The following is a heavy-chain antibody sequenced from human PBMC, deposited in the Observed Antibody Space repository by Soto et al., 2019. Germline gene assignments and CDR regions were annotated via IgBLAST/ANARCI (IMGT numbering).Heavy chain of an antibody. Sequence: GASVKVSCKASGGTFSSYGISWVRQAPGQGLEWMGGIIPIFGTANYTQKFQGRATITADESTSTAYMELSSLRSEDTAVYYCAREIHSYYYYGMDVWGQGTTVTVSS. J-gene: IGHJ6*02. V-gene: IGHV1-69*13. CDR2: IIPIFGTA. CDR1: GGTFSSYG. CDR3: AREIHSYYYYGMDV.